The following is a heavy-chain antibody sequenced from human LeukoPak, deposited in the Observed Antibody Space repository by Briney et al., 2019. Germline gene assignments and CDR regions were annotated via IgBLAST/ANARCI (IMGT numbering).Heavy chain of an antibody. V-gene: IGHV4-39*01. CDR2: IFYSGST. Sequence: SETLSLTCTVSGGSISTSSYYWGWVRQPPGKGLEWIGNIFYSGSTYYSPSLKSRVTISVDTSKNQFSLKLSSVTAADTAVYYCARHKDYYYSYMDVWGKGTTVTISS. CDR3: ARHKDYYYSYMDV. J-gene: IGHJ6*03. CDR1: GGSISTSSYY.